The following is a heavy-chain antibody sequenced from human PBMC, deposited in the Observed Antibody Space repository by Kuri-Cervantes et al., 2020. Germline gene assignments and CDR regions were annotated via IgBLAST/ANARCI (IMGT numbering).Heavy chain of an antibody. CDR2: INPNSGNT. CDR1: GYTFTGYY. CDR3: ARLRVGSGWYSLSYYGMDV. J-gene: IGHJ6*02. Sequence: ASVKVSCKASGYTFTGYYMHWVRQAPGQGLEWMGWINPNSGNTNYAQKFQGRVTMTRDTSISTAYMELSRLRSDDTAVYYCARLRVGSGWYSLSYYGMDVWGQGTTVTVSS. V-gene: IGHV1-2*02. D-gene: IGHD6-19*01.